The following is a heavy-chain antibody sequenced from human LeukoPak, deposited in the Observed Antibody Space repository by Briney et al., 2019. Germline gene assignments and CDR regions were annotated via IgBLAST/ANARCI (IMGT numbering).Heavy chain of an antibody. CDR1: GYTFTSYY. J-gene: IGHJ3*02. D-gene: IGHD1-1*01. CDR2: INPSGGST. Sequence: ASVKVSCKASGYTFTSYYMHWVRQAPGQGLEWMGIINPSGGSTSYAQKFQGRVTMTRDTSTSTVYMELSSLRSGDTAVYYCARDLNWNGLNDAFDIWGQGTMVTVSS. V-gene: IGHV1-46*01. CDR3: ARDLNWNGLNDAFDI.